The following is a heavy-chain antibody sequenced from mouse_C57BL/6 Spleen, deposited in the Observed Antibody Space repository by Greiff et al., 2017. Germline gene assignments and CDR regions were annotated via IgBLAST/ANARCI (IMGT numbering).Heavy chain of an antibody. V-gene: IGHV3-6*01. CDR1: GYSITSGYY. J-gene: IGHJ3*01. CDR3: AKKALFAY. CDR2: ISDDGSN. Sequence: EVQLVESGPGLVKPSQSLSLTCSVTGYSITSGYYWNWIRQVPGNKLEWMGYISDDGSNNYNPSLKNRISITRDTSKNQFFLKLNSVTTEDTATYYCAKKALFAYWGQGTLVTVSA.